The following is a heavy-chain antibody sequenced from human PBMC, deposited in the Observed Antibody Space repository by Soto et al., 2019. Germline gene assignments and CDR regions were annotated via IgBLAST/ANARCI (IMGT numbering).Heavy chain of an antibody. CDR3: ARGGSSDWQVALDI. CDR2: IKHSGSS. CDR1: AGSFSHYY. D-gene: IGHD6-19*01. V-gene: IGHV4-34*01. J-gene: IGHJ3*02. Sequence: QVQQQPWGAGLLKPSETLYLTCAVYAGSFSHYYWNWIRQSPGKGLEWIWKIKHSGSSNYNPSLRRRVSISVDMSKNQFSLRLTSVTAADTAVYYCARGGSSDWQVALDIWGQGTMVTVSS.